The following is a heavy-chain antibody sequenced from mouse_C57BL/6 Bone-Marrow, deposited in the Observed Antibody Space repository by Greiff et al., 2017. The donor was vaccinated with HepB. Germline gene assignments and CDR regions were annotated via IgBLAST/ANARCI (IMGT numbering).Heavy chain of an antibody. J-gene: IGHJ1*03. CDR2: INPSSGYT. D-gene: IGHD2-4*01. CDR1: GYTFTSYT. V-gene: IGHV1-4*01. CDR3: ARVYYDYPWYFDV. Sequence: VHLVESGAELARPGASVKMSCKASGYTFTSYTMHWVKQRPGQGLEWIGYINPSSGYTKYNQKFKDKATLTADKSSSTAYMQLSSLTSEDSAVYYCARVYYDYPWYFDVWGTGTTVTVSS.